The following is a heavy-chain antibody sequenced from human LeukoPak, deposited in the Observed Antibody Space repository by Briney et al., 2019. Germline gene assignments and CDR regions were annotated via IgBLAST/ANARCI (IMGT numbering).Heavy chain of an antibody. J-gene: IGHJ4*02. V-gene: IGHV3-23*01. CDR3: AKHVDYGGNFYFDY. Sequence: GGSLRLSCTASGLTFSNYGMGWVRQAPGKGLEWLSTTSGDADNAYYADSVRGWFVISRDNSKNTLYLQINGLRADDTAVCYCAKHVDYGGNFYFDYWGQGTLVTVSS. CDR1: GLTFSNYG. D-gene: IGHD4-17*01. CDR2: TSGDADNA.